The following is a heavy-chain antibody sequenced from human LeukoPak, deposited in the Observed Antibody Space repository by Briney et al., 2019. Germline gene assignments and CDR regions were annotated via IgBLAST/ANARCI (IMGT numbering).Heavy chain of an antibody. CDR2: IKPDGSAQ. D-gene: IGHD3-22*01. CDR1: GFTFDNYA. CDR3: ANGGTYSSGP. Sequence: PGGSLRLSCAASGFTFDNYAMHWVRQIPGKGLEWVATIKPDGSAQYYVDSVKGRFTISRDNAKNSLFLQINGLRAEDTAVYYCANGGTYSSGPWGQGTLVTVSS. J-gene: IGHJ5*02. V-gene: IGHV3-7*01.